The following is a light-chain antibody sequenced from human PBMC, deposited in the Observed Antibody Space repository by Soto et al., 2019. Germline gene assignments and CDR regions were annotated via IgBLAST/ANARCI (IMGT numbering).Light chain of an antibody. CDR2: DAS. CDR1: QSISSN. CDR3: QQRSNWPPEWT. J-gene: IGKJ1*01. Sequence: VLTQSPVTLSSSPGQRVTLSCRASQSISSNLAWYQQKPGQAPRLLISDASNRATGIPARFSGSGSGTDFTLTISSLEPEDFGVYYCQQRSNWPPEWTFGQGTKVDIQ. V-gene: IGKV3-11*01.